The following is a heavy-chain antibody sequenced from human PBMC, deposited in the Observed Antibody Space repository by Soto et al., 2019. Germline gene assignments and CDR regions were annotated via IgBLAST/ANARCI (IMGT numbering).Heavy chain of an antibody. Sequence: ASVKVSCKASGGTFSSYAISWVRQAPGQGLEWMGGIIPIFGTANYAQKFQGRVTITADESTSTAYMELSSLRSEDTAVYYCASAVYYGSGSPFDYWGQGTLVTVSS. D-gene: IGHD3-10*01. CDR2: IIPIFGTA. CDR1: GGTFSSYA. CDR3: ASAVYYGSGSPFDY. J-gene: IGHJ4*02. V-gene: IGHV1-69*13.